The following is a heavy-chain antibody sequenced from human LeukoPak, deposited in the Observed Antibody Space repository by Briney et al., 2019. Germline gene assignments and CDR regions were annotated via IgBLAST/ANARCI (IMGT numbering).Heavy chain of an antibody. J-gene: IGHJ5*02. CDR2: IKEDGTEE. CDR1: GFTFTSSW. D-gene: IGHD2-15*01. CDR3: ARAVPKDLGYCSGGSCYSDFDWFDP. Sequence: PGGSLRLSCAASGFTFTSSWMTWVRQAPGKGLEWVAHIKEDGTEEYYIDSVEGRFTISRDNAKNSLYLQMNSLRGEDTAVYYCARAVPKDLGYCSGGSCYSDFDWFDPWGQGTLVAVSS. V-gene: IGHV3-7*05.